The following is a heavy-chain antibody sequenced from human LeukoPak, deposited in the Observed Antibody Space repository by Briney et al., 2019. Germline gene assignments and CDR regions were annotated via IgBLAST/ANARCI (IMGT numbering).Heavy chain of an antibody. V-gene: IGHV5-10-1*01. D-gene: IGHD1-26*01. J-gene: IGHJ6*02. CDR2: IDPSDSYT. CDR1: GYSFTNNW. Sequence: GESLKISCKGSGYSFTNNWITWVRQMPGKGLEWMGRIDPSDSYTDYSPSFQGHVTISADKSISTAYLQWSSLKASDTAMYYCARRAGATTNSYGMDVWGQGTTVTVSS. CDR3: ARRAGATTNSYGMDV.